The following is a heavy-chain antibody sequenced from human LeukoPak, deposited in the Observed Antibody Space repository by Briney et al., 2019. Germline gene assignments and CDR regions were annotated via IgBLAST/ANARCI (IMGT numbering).Heavy chain of an antibody. CDR2: FDQEDGET. V-gene: IGHV1-24*01. CDR3: ATDDLPTYAGPYVTFDY. J-gene: IGHJ4*02. Sequence: ASVKVSCKVSGYTLTELSIHWVRQAPGKGLEWMGGFDQEDGETIYAQKFQGRVTMTEDTSTDTAYMGLSSLRSEDTAVYYCATDDLPTYAGPYVTFDYWGQGTLVTVSS. D-gene: IGHD2-21*02. CDR1: GYTLTELS.